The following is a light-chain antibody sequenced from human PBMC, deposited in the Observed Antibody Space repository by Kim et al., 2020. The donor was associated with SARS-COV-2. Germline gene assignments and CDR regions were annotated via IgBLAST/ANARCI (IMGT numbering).Light chain of an antibody. CDR1: QDISKY. V-gene: IGKV1-33*01. CDR2: DSS. J-gene: IGKJ4*01. Sequence: DIQMTQSPSSVSASVGDRVTITCQASQDISKYVNWYQQKPGKAPKLLIHDSSTLETGVPSRCRGNGSGAHYSFTITSLQPEDIATYYCQQYDSLPPLTFGGGTKVEIK. CDR3: QQYDSLPPLT.